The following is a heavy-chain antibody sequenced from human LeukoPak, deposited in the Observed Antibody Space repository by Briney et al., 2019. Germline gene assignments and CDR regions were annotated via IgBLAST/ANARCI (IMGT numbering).Heavy chain of an antibody. V-gene: IGHV4-39*07. CDR3: ARSSSTTGLL. Sequence: SETLSLTCTVSGGSICSSSYYCARVRQLPGKGLEWIGSIYYSGSTYYSPSLKSRVTISVDTSKNQFSLKLSSVTAADTAVYYCARSSSTTGLLWGQGTLVTVSS. J-gene: IGHJ4*02. D-gene: IGHD6-13*01. CDR2: IYYSGST. CDR1: GGSICSSSYY.